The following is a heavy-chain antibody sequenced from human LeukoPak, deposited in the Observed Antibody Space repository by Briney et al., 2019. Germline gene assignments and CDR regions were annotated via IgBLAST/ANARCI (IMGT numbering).Heavy chain of an antibody. CDR2: INPNSGGT. CDR1: GYTFTGYY. D-gene: IGHD4-23*01. V-gene: IGHV1-2*02. CDR3: AREYGGTDY. J-gene: IGHJ4*02. Sequence: ASVKVSCKASGYTFTGYYMHWVRQAPGQGLEWMGWINPNSGGTNYAQKFQGRVTMTTDTSISTLYMELSSLVSDDTAMYYCAREYGGTDYWGQGTLVTVSS.